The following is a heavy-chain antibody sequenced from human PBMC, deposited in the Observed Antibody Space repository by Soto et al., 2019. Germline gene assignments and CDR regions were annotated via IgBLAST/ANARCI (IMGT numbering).Heavy chain of an antibody. D-gene: IGHD4-17*01. J-gene: IGHJ6*02. CDR1: GYTFTSYY. CDR3: AREDGDYVYYYYGTDV. V-gene: IGHV1-46*01. Sequence: QVQLVQSGAEVKKPGASVKVSCKASGYTFTSYYMHWVRQAPGQGLEWMGIINPSGGSTSYAQKFQGRVTMTRDTSTSTVYMELSSLRSEDTAVYYCAREDGDYVYYYYGTDVWGQGTTVTVSS. CDR2: INPSGGST.